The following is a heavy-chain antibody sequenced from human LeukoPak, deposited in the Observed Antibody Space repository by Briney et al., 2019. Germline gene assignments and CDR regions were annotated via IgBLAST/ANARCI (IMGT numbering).Heavy chain of an antibody. CDR3: ARAPSYYYYMDV. J-gene: IGHJ6*03. CDR1: GGSISSTSYY. CDR2: IYFSGST. V-gene: IGHV4-39*07. Sequence: SETLSLTCSVSGGSISSTSYYWGWIRQPPGKGLEWIGSIYFSGSTYYNPSLKSRVTISVDTSKNQFSLKLSSVTAADTAVYYCARAPSYYYYMDVWGKGTTVTVSS.